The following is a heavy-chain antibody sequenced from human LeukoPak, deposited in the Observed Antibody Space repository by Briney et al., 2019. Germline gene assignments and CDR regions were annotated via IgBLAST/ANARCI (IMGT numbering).Heavy chain of an antibody. CDR1: GGSISSSSYY. J-gene: IGHJ4*02. CDR3: AGLYSGYDYDY. V-gene: IGHV4-39*01. CDR2: IYYSGST. D-gene: IGHD5-12*01. Sequence: PSETLSLTCTVSGGSISSSSYYWGWIRQPPGKGLEWIGSIYYSGSTYYNPSLKSRVTISVDTSKNQFSLKLSSVTAADTAVYYCAGLYSGYDYDYWGQGTLVTVSS.